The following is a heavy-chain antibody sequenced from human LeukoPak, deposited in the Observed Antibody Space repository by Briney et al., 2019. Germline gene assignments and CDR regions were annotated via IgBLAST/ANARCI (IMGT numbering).Heavy chain of an antibody. V-gene: IGHV4-61*02. Sequence: SETLSLACTVSGGSISSGSYYWSWLRQPTGKGLEWIGRIYTSGSTNYNPSLKSRVTISVDTSKNQFSLKLSSVTAADTAVYYCAREATKVGATTGWGQGTLVTVSS. CDR2: IYTSGST. D-gene: IGHD1-26*01. CDR1: GGSISSGSYY. J-gene: IGHJ4*02. CDR3: AREATKVGATTG.